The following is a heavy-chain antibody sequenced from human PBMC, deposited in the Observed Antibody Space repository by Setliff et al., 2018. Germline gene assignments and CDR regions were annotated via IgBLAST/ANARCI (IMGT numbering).Heavy chain of an antibody. CDR1: GGTFSSYA. CDR2: MNPNSGNT. J-gene: IGHJ4*02. CDR3: ARDRYGSGSYLGPPNDY. D-gene: IGHD3-10*01. V-gene: IGHV1-69*13. Sequence: ASVKVSCKASGGTFSSYAISWVRQAPGQGLEWMGGMNPNSGNTGYAQKFQGRVTITADESTSTAYMELSSLRSEDTAVYYCARDRYGSGSYLGPPNDYWGQGTLVTVSS.